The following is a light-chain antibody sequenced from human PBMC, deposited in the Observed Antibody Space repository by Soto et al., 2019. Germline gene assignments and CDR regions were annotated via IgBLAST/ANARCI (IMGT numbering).Light chain of an antibody. CDR2: DVS. V-gene: IGKV1-33*01. CDR1: QDIKNY. Sequence: DIQMIQSPSSLSASVGDRVTITCQARQDIKNYLNWYQQKPGKAPKLLIYDVSNLETGVPSRFSGSGSGTHFSLTISSLQPEDVARYYCQHDYHLPTLTFGGGTRVQIK. CDR3: QHDYHLPTLT. J-gene: IGKJ4*01.